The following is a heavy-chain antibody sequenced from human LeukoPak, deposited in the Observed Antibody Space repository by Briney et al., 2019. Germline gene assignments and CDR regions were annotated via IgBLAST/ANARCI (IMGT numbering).Heavy chain of an antibody. V-gene: IGHV3-53*01. J-gene: IGHJ5*02. CDR3: AGAAGIAAAGTEGGWFDP. Sequence: GGSLRLSCAASGFTVSSNYMGWVRQAPGKGLEWVSVVYSGGSTYYADSVKGRFTISRDNSKNTLYLQMNSLRAEDTAVYYCAGAAGIAAAGTEGGWFDPWGQGTLVTVSS. CDR2: VYSGGST. CDR1: GFTVSSNY. D-gene: IGHD6-13*01.